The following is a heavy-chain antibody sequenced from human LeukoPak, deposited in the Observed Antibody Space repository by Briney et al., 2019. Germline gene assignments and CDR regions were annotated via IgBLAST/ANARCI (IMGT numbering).Heavy chain of an antibody. CDR2: INHSGST. Sequence: SETLSLTCTVSGYSISSGYYWGWIRLPPKKGLEWIGIINHSGSTHYSTSLKSRVTMSVDTSKNQFSLKLSSVTAADTAVYYYAGGVSSSWYRGTFDYWGQGTLVTVSS. D-gene: IGHD6-13*01. CDR1: GYSISSGYY. J-gene: IGHJ4*02. V-gene: IGHV4-38-2*02. CDR3: AGGVSSSWYRGTFDY.